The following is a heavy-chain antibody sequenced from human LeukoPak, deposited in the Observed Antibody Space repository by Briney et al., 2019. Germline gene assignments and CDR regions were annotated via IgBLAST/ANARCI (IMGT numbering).Heavy chain of an antibody. D-gene: IGHD6-13*01. CDR2: ISSSGSTI. CDR1: GFTFSSYE. Sequence: GGSLRLSCAASGFTFSSYEMNWVRQAPGKGLEWVSYISSSGSTIYYADSVKGRFTISRDNAKNSLYLQMNSLRAEDTAVYYCAREVGSIAAAGTSHMDVWGKGTTVTISS. V-gene: IGHV3-48*03. J-gene: IGHJ6*03. CDR3: AREVGSIAAAGTSHMDV.